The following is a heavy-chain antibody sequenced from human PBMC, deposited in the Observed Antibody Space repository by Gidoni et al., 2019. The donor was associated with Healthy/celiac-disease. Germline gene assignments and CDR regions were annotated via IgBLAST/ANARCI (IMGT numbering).Heavy chain of an antibody. CDR3: AKDYTIFGVVIPPRAGAYYGMDV. V-gene: IGHV3-23*01. Sequence: EVQLLESGGGLVQPGGSLRLSCAASGFTFSSYAMSWVRQAPGKGLEWVSAISGSGGSTYYADSVKGRFTISRDNSKNTLYLQMNSLRAEDTAVYYCAKDYTIFGVVIPPRAGAYYGMDVWGQGTTVTVSS. J-gene: IGHJ6*02. CDR2: ISGSGGST. CDR1: GFTFSSYA. D-gene: IGHD3-3*01.